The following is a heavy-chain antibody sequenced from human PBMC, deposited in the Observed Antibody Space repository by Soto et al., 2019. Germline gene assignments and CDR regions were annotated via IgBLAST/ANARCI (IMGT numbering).Heavy chain of an antibody. J-gene: IGHJ4*02. CDR1: SGSINSFY. CDR3: ARDRIIGTSYSHY. CDR2: IHSSGTT. Sequence: SETLSLTCTVCSGSINSFYWSWIRQPAGKGLEWIGRIHSSGTTSYNPSLKSRVTMSVDTSRNQFCLKLTSVTAADTAVYYCARDRIIGTSYSHYWGQGVVVTFSS. V-gene: IGHV4-4*07. D-gene: IGHD1-7*01.